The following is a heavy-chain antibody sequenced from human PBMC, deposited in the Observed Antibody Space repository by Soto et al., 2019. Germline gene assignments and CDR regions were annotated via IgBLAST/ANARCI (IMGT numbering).Heavy chain of an antibody. V-gene: IGHV3-48*01. Sequence: EVQLVESGGGLVQPGGSLRLSCAASGFTFSSYSMKWVRQAPGKGLEWVSYISSSSSTIYYADSVKGRFTISRDNAKNSLYLQMNSLRAADTAVYYCASKSSEWLRFARWGQGTLAPVS. D-gene: IGHD5-12*01. J-gene: IGHJ5*02. CDR3: ASKSSEWLRFAR. CDR2: ISSSSSTI. CDR1: GFTFSSYS.